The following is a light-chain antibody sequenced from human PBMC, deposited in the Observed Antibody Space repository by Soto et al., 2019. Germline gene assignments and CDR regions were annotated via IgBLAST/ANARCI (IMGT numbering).Light chain of an antibody. CDR2: GAS. J-gene: IGKJ1*01. CDR3: HQYCSTPPWT. V-gene: IGKV3-20*01. Sequence: EIVLTQSPGTLSLSPGERATLSCRASQSVSSSFLAWYQQKPGQAPSLLIYGASSRATGIPDRFSGSGSGGNFFLITSSREHDEVAVYYCHQYCSTPPWTFGQGTKVEIK. CDR1: QSVSSSF.